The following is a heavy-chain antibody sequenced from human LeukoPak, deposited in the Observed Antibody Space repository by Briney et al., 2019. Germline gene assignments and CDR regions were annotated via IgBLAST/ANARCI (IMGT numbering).Heavy chain of an antibody. D-gene: IGHD6-19*01. CDR2: INHSGST. CDR1: GGSFSGYY. J-gene: IGHJ2*01. V-gene: IGHV4-34*01. Sequence: SETLSLTCAVYGGSFSGYYWSWIRQPPGKGLEWIGEINHSGSTNYNPSLKSRVTISVDTSKNQFSLRLSPVTAADTAVYYCARVLEGSSGQHWYFDLWGRGTLVTVSS. CDR3: ARVLEGSSGQHWYFDL.